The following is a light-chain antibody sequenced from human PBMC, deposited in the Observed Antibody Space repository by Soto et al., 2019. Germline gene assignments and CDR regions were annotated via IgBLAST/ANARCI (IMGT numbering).Light chain of an antibody. Sequence: DVQLTQSPSFLSASVGDRVTITCRASQGISSYLAWYQQKPGKAPKLLIYAASTLQSGVPSRFSGSGSGTEFTLTISSLQPEDFGIYYCQQCHATPLTFGQGRRLEIK. CDR2: AAS. CDR1: QGISSY. V-gene: IGKV1-9*01. CDR3: QQCHATPLT. J-gene: IGKJ5*01.